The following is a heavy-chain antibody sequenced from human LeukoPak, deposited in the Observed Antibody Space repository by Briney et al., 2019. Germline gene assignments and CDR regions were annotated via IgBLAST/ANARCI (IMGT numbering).Heavy chain of an antibody. Sequence: PSETLSLTCALYGGSFSNYYWSWTRQPPGKGLEWIGEIHPYGFTNFNPSLKSRVSISVDTSKNQFSLKLTSVTTADTAVYYCSRGSDESKTGDTWGQGSLVTVSS. D-gene: IGHD3-9*01. CDR2: IHPYGFT. CDR3: SRGSDESKTGDT. V-gene: IGHV4-34*01. CDR1: GGSFSNYY. J-gene: IGHJ5*02.